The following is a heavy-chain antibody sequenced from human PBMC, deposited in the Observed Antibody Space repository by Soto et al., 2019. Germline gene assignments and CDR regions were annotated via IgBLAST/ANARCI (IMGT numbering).Heavy chain of an antibody. V-gene: IGHV3-53*02. CDR2: TNTGATT. Sequence: EVQVLATGGGLIQPGGSLRLSCAASGFTVNSNYMSWVRQAPGEGLQWVLITNTGATTYYAYSVKGRFTVSRANSKNTLSLQMNSLRAEDTGVYYFAKGDGFILAVWGQGTTVSVSS. CDR3: AKGDGFILAV. J-gene: IGHJ6*02. D-gene: IGHD1-26*01. CDR1: GFTVNSNY.